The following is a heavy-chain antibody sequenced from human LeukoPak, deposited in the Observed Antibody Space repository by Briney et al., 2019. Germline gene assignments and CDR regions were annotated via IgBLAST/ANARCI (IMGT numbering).Heavy chain of an antibody. J-gene: IGHJ4*02. CDR1: GYTFTGYY. CDR2: INPNSGGT. V-gene: IGHV1-2*02. CDR3: ARGGALTRIAAAENHFFDY. D-gene: IGHD6-13*01. Sequence: ASVKVSCKASGYTFTGYYMHWVRQAPGQGLEWMGWINPNSGGTNYAQKFQGRVTMTRDTSISTAYMELSRLRSDDTAVYYCARGGALTRIAAAENHFFDYWGQGTLVTVSS.